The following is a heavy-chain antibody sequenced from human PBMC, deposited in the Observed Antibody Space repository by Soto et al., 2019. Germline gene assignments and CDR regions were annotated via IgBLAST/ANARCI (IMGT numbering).Heavy chain of an antibody. V-gene: IGHV3-11*01. Sequence: GGSLRLSCAASGFTFSDYYMSWIRQAPGKGLEWVSYISNSGTTIYYADSVKGRFTISRDNAKNSLYLQMNSLRAEDTAVYYCARVGWVVAAFFDYWGQGTLVTVSS. CDR1: GFTFSDYY. CDR2: ISNSGTTI. CDR3: ARVGWVVAAFFDY. J-gene: IGHJ4*02. D-gene: IGHD2-15*01.